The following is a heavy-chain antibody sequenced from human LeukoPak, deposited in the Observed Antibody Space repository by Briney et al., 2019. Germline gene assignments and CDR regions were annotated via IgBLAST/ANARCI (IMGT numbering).Heavy chain of an antibody. Sequence: PSETLSLTCTVSGGSISSRSYYWGWIRQPPGKGLEWIGSIFYNGTTYYNPSLKSRVTISVDTSKNQFSLRLSSVTAADTAVYYCASENCSGTSCSSFDYWGQGTLVTVSS. V-gene: IGHV4-39*01. CDR2: IFYNGTT. CDR1: GGSISSRSYY. CDR3: ASENCSGTSCSSFDY. J-gene: IGHJ4*02. D-gene: IGHD2-2*01.